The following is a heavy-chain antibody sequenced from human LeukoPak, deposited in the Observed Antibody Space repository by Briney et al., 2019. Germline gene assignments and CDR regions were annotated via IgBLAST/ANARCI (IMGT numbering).Heavy chain of an antibody. CDR1: GFTVSSYS. Sequence: KPGGSLRLSCAASGFTVSSYSMNWVRQAPGKGLEWVSSISSSSSYIYYADSVKGRFTISRDNAKNSLYLQMNSLRAEDTAVYYCARGLDIVVVPAATRGPRWYMDVWGRGTTVTVSS. CDR3: ARGLDIVVVPAATRGPRWYMDV. CDR2: ISSSSSYI. V-gene: IGHV3-21*06. J-gene: IGHJ6*03. D-gene: IGHD2-2*03.